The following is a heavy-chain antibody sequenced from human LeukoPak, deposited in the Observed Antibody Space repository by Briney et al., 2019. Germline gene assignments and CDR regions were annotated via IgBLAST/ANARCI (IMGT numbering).Heavy chain of an antibody. CDR1: GGSISSGGYY. J-gene: IGHJ6*03. CDR3: ASPQNYYYYYMDV. Sequence: SETLSLTCTVSGGSISSGGYYWSWIRQPPGKGLEWIGYIYHSGSTYYNPSLKSRVTISVDTSKNQFSLKLSSVTAADTAVYYCASPQNYYYYYMDVWGKGTTVTVSS. CDR2: IYHSGST. V-gene: IGHV4-30-2*01.